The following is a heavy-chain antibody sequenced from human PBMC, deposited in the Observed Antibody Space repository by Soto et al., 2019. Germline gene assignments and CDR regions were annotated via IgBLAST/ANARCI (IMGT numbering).Heavy chain of an antibody. J-gene: IGHJ4*03. CDR3: ARRREDSGSYFDS. CDR1: GFTFSNYD. Sequence: EVQLLESGGGLVQPGGSLRLSCAASGFTFSNYDMSWVRQAPGKGLEWVAAIGDTGSRTYYADSVKGRFTISRDNSKNTRYLQMNSLRVEDTAVYYCARRREDSGSYFDSCGQGTLVTVSS. V-gene: IGHV3-23*01. D-gene: IGHD1-26*01. CDR2: IGDTGSRT.